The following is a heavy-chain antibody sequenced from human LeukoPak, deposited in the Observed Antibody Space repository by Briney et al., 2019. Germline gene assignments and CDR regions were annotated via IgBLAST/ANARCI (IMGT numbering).Heavy chain of an antibody. Sequence: SETLSLTCTVSGGSISSYYWSWIRQPPGKGLEWIGYIYYSGSTNYNPPLKSRVTISVDTSKNQFSLKLSSVTAADTAVYYCARRAGGYYAYAFDIWGQGTMVTVSS. CDR2: IYYSGST. CDR1: GGSISSYY. J-gene: IGHJ3*02. D-gene: IGHD3-10*01. V-gene: IGHV4-59*08. CDR3: ARRAGGYYAYAFDI.